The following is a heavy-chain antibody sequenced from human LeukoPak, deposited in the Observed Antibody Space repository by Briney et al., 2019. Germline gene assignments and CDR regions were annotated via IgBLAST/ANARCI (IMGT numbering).Heavy chain of an antibody. V-gene: IGHV1-69*13. Sequence: SVKVSCKASGGTFSSYAISWVRQAPGQGLEWMGGIIPIFGTANYAQKFQGRVTITADESTSTAYMELSSLRSEDTAVYYCARAAVLRFLEWLPTYGMDVWGQGTTVTASS. J-gene: IGHJ6*02. D-gene: IGHD3-3*01. CDR3: ARAAVLRFLEWLPTYGMDV. CDR2: IIPIFGTA. CDR1: GGTFSSYA.